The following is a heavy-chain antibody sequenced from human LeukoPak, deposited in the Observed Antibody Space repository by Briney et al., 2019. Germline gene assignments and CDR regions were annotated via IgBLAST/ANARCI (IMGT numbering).Heavy chain of an antibody. J-gene: IGHJ3*02. CDR2: IYPGDSDT. V-gene: IGHV5-51*01. Sequence: GESLKISCQGSGFTFTTSWIGWVRQLPGKGLEWMGNIYPGDSDTRYSPSIQGQVTISADKSINTAYLQWTSLKASDTAMYYCARQLTTLRGFDIWGQGTMVTASS. CDR1: GFTFTTSW. CDR3: ARQLTTLRGFDI. D-gene: IGHD4-11*01.